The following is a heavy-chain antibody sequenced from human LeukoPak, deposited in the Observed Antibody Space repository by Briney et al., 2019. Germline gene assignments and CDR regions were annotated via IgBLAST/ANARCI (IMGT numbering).Heavy chain of an antibody. CDR2: MSLDGSSI. CDR3: ARDRGKLRSLDL. V-gene: IGHV3-30*15. D-gene: IGHD4-17*01. CDR1: GFSFNTQA. J-gene: IGHJ4*02. Sequence: GRSLRLSCVAAGFSFNTQAMHWVRQAPGKGLEWLAVMSLDGSSIYYADSVRGRFTISRDNSKNSLFLQMSSLRVEDTAVYYCARDRGKLRSLDLWGQGTLLTVSS.